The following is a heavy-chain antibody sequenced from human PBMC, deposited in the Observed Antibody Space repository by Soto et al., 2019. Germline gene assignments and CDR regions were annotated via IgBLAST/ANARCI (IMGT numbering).Heavy chain of an antibody. D-gene: IGHD3-10*01. V-gene: IGHV2-5*02. Sequence: QITLKESGPTLVKPTQTLTLTCTFSGFSLSTSGVGVGWIRQPPGKALEWLALIYWDDDKRYSPSLKSRLTITKDTSKNQVVLTMTNMDPVDTATYYCAHRRFDITMVRGEFDYWGQGTLVTVSS. CDR2: IYWDDDK. CDR3: AHRRFDITMVRGEFDY. J-gene: IGHJ4*02. CDR1: GFSLSTSGVG.